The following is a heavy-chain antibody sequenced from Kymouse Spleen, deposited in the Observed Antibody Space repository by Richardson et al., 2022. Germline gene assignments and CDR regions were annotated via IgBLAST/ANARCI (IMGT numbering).Heavy chain of an antibody. CDR3: ARRGLTMVRGVLYYYYGMDV. Sequence: QVQLQQWGAGLLKPSETLSLTCAVYGGSFSGYYWSWIRQPPGKGLEWIGEINHSGSTNYNPSLKSRVTISVDTSKNQFSLKLSSVTAADTAVYYCARRGLTMVRGVLYYYYGMDVWGQGTTVTVSS. V-gene: IGHV4-34*01. J-gene: IGHJ6*02. CDR2: INHSGST. CDR1: GGSFSGYY. D-gene: IGHD3-10*01.